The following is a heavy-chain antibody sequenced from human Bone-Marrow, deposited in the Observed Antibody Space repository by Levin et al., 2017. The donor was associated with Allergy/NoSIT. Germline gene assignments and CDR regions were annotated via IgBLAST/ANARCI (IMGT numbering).Heavy chain of an antibody. CDR2: IRSASGTSI. J-gene: IGHJ4*02. V-gene: IGHV3-48*03. Sequence: GESLKISCAASGFIFSSSEMNWVRQAPGKGLEWVAYIRSASGTSIYYADSVRGRFTISRDNAGNSLYLEMNNLRAEDTGVYYCTRALRYWGQGTLVTVSS. CDR1: GFIFSSSE. CDR3: TRALRY.